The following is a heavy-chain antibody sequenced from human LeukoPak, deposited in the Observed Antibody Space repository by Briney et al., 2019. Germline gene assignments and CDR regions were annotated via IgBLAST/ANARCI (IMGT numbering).Heavy chain of an antibody. J-gene: IGHJ6*04. CDR3: AELGITMIGGV. V-gene: IGHV3-43*01. D-gene: IGHD3-10*02. Sequence: GGSLRLSCAASGFTFDDYTMHWVRQAPGKGLEWVSLISWDGGSTYYADSVRGRFTISRDNAKNSLYLQMNSLRAEDTAVYYCAELGITMIGGVWGKGTTVTISS. CDR2: ISWDGGST. CDR1: GFTFDDYT.